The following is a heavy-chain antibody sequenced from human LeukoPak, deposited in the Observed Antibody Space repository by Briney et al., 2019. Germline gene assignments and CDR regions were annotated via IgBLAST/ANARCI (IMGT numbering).Heavy chain of an antibody. CDR3: ARRRRDGYNTPGAFDI. Sequence: GASVKVSCKASGYTFTSYGISWVRQAPGQGLEWMGWISAYNGNTNYAQKLQGRVTMTTDTSTSTAYMELRSLRSDDTAVYYCARRRRDGYNTPGAFDIWGQGTMVTVSS. V-gene: IGHV1-18*01. CDR1: GYTFTSYG. CDR2: ISAYNGNT. D-gene: IGHD5-24*01. J-gene: IGHJ3*02.